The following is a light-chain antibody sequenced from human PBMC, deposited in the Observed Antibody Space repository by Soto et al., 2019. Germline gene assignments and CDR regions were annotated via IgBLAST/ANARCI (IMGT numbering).Light chain of an antibody. J-gene: IGLJ2*01. CDR1: SSDVGGYNF. CDR2: EVS. V-gene: IGLV2-14*01. Sequence: QSALTQPASVSGTPGQSITISCTGTSSDVGGYNFVSWYQQHPGKAPKLMIYEVSNRPSGVSNRFSGSKSGNTASLTISGVQTEDEADYYCSSYTSSSTLVFGGGTKFTVL. CDR3: SSYTSSSTLV.